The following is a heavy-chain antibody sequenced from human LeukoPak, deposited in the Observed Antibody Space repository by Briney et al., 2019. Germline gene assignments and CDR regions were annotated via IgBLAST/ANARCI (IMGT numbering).Heavy chain of an antibody. CDR2: IYYSGST. Sequence: SETLSLTCTVSGDSISNYYWSWIRQPPGKGLEWIGYIYYSGSTNYNPSLKSRVTISVDTSKNQFSLKLTSVTAADTAAYYCARGIIVGATWGENDNWFDPWGQGTLVTVSS. D-gene: IGHD1-26*01. J-gene: IGHJ5*02. CDR1: GDSISNYY. V-gene: IGHV4-59*01. CDR3: ARGIIVGATWGENDNWFDP.